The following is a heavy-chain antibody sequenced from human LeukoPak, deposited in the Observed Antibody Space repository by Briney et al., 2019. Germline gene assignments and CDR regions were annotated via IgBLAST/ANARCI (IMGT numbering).Heavy chain of an antibody. CDR3: ARDVFADSSGGSFDY. CDR2: IWYDGSNT. CDR1: GFSISSYW. D-gene: IGHD3-16*01. V-gene: IGHV3-33*08. J-gene: IGHJ4*02. Sequence: GGSLRLSCEASGFSISSYWMTWVRQAPGKGLEWVAVIWYDGSNTYYADSVKGRFTISRDNSRNTLFLQMNSLRAEDTALYYCARDVFADSSGGSFDYWGQGTPVTVSS.